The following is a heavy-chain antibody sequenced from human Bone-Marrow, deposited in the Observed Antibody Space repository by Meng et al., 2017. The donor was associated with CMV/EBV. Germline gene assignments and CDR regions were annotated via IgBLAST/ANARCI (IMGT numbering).Heavy chain of an antibody. V-gene: IGHV3-15*01. CDR3: TTKATPDRNYYFFDS. CDR1: GFTFRNAW. D-gene: IGHD2/OR15-2a*01. CDR2: IKIKGDGGTS. Sequence: GESLKISCAASGFTFRNAWMSWVRQAPGKGLEWVGRIKIKGDGGTSDFVASVRGRFTISRDDSGNTMYLQINSLEVEDTAVYYCTTKATPDRNYYFFDSCGQGTLVTVSS. J-gene: IGHJ5*01.